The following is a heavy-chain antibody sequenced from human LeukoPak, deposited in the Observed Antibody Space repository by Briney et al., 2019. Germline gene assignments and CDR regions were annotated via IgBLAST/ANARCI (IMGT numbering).Heavy chain of an antibody. CDR1: GFAFTDYW. J-gene: IGHJ4*02. V-gene: IGHV3-74*01. CDR3: ARGGRSISGQYSFDY. Sequence: PGGSLRLSCAASGFAFTDYWMHWVRQAAGKGLVWVSRISTDGSRTSHADSVKGRFTISRDNAKNMLYLEMNSLRVEDTAFYYCARGGRSISGQYSFDYWGQETLVTVSS. D-gene: IGHD2/OR15-2a*01. CDR2: ISTDGSRT.